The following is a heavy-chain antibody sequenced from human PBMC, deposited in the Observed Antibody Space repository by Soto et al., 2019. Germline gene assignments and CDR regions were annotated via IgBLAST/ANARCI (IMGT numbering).Heavy chain of an antibody. D-gene: IGHD4-17*01. Sequence: QVQLVQSGAEVKKPGSSVKVSCKASGGTFSSYTISWVRQAPGQGLEWMGRIIPILGIANYAQKFQGRVTITADKSTSTAYMELSSLRSEDTAVYYCASFYGGANDYGDRVVDYWGQETLVTVSS. CDR3: ASFYGGANDYGDRVVDY. CDR2: IIPILGIA. V-gene: IGHV1-69*02. CDR1: GGTFSSYT. J-gene: IGHJ4*02.